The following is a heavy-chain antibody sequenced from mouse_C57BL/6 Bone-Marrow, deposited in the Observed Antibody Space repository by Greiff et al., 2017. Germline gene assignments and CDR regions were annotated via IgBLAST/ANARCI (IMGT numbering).Heavy chain of an antibody. J-gene: IGHJ2*01. Sequence: VQLQQSGPGLVKPSQSLSLTCSVTGYSITSGYYWNWIRQFPGNNLEWMGYISYDGSNNYNPSLKNRISITRDTSKNQFFLKLNSVTTEDTATYYCARDGPSNWEVNYWGQGTTLTVSS. CDR2: ISYDGSN. D-gene: IGHD4-1*01. V-gene: IGHV3-6*01. CDR3: ARDGPSNWEVNY. CDR1: GYSITSGYY.